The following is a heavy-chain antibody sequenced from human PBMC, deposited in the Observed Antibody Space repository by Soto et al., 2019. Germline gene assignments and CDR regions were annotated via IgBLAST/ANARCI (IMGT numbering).Heavy chain of an antibody. J-gene: IGHJ5*02. V-gene: IGHV1-18*01. CDR2: ISAYNGNT. CDR3: AKFDSSSWYGGNWFDP. CDR1: GYTFTSYG. D-gene: IGHD6-13*01. Sequence: ASVKVSCKASGYTFTSYGISWVRQAPGQGLEWMGWISAYNGNTNYAQKLQGRVTMTTDTSTSTAYMELRSLRSDGTAVFYCAKFDSSSWYGGNWFDPGGQGTLVTVSS.